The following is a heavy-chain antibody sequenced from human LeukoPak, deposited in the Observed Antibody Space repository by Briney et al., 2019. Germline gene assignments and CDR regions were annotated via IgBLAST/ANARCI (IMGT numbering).Heavy chain of an antibody. CDR2: INPSGGST. CDR3: AREGVTVRYLDY. J-gene: IGHJ4*02. CDR1: GYTFTSYY. V-gene: IGHV1-46*01. Sequence: ASVKVSCKASGYTFTSYYMHWVRQAPGQGLEWMGIINPSGGSTSYAQKFQGRVTMTRDTTTSTVYMELSSLRSEDTAVYYCAREGVTVRYLDYWGQGTLVTVSS. D-gene: IGHD4-11*01.